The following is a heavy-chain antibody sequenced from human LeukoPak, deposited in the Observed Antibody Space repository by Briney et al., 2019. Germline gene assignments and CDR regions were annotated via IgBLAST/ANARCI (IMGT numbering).Heavy chain of an antibody. J-gene: IGHJ4*02. D-gene: IGHD6-13*01. CDR3: VLIAAAGTAFDY. CDR1: GFTFSSYA. CDR2: ISYDGSNK. Sequence: GRSLRLSCAASGFTFSSYAMHWVRQAPGKGLEWVAVISYDGSNKYYADSVKGRFTISRDNSKNTLYLQMNSLRAEGTAVYYCVLIAAAGTAFDYWGQGTLVTVSS. V-gene: IGHV3-30*04.